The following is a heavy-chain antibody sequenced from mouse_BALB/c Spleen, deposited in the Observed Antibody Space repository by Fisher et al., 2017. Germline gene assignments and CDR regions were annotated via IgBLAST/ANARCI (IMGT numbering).Heavy chain of an antibody. CDR3: AAGSSYAMDY. J-gene: IGHJ4*01. V-gene: IGHV14-1*01. Sequence: KFKGKATMTADTSSNTAYLQLSSLTSEDSAVYYCAAGSSYAMDYWGQGTSVTVSS. D-gene: IGHD1-1*01.